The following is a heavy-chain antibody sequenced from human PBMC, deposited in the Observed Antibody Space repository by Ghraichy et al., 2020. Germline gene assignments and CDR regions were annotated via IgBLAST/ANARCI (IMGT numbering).Heavy chain of an antibody. CDR2: INHSGST. Sequence: SETLSLTCAVYGGSFSGYYWSWIRQPPGKGLEWIGEINHSGSTNYNPSLKSRVTISVDTSKNQFSLKLSSVTAADTAVYYCARGRSRESSSRYYYYYYGMDVWGQGTTVTVSS. V-gene: IGHV4-34*01. CDR1: GGSFSGYY. CDR3: ARGRSRESSSRYYYYYYGMDV. D-gene: IGHD6-6*01. J-gene: IGHJ6*01.